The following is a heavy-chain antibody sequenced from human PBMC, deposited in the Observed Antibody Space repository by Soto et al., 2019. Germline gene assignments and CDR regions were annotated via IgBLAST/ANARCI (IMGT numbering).Heavy chain of an antibody. Sequence: GGSLRLSCAASGFTFSNYGMHWVRQAPGKGLEWVAIIWYDGSEKYYGEPVKGRFTISRDNSKNILYLQMNSLRVEDTAVYYCARGWYRSGGDFDSWGQGTLVTVSS. CDR1: GFTFSNYG. D-gene: IGHD6-19*01. V-gene: IGHV3-33*01. CDR2: IWYDGSEK. J-gene: IGHJ4*02. CDR3: ARGWYRSGGDFDS.